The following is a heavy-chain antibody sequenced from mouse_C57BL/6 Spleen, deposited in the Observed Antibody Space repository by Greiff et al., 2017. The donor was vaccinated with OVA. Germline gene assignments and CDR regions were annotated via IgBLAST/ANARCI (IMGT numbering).Heavy chain of an antibody. V-gene: IGHV1-20*01. D-gene: IGHD2-9*01. CDR2: INPYNGDT. CDR1: GYSFTGYF. Sequence: EVQGVESGPELVKPGDSVKISCKASGYSFTGYFMNWVMQSHGKSLEWIGRINPYNGDTFYNQKFKGKATLTVDKSSSTAHMELRSLTSEDSAVYYCARTYYGSGYYFDYWGQGTTLTVSS. CDR3: ARTYYGSGYYFDY. J-gene: IGHJ2*01.